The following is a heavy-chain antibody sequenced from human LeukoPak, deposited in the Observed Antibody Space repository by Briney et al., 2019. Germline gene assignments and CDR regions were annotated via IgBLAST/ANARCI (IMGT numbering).Heavy chain of an antibody. Sequence: GESLKISCKGSGYSFTSYWISWVRQMPGKGLEWMGRIDPSDSYTNYRPSFQGHITISADKSISTAYLQWSSLKASDTAMYYCARTFTRRRAYFDYWGQGTLVTVSS. D-gene: IGHD3-16*01. CDR2: IDPSDSYT. CDR3: ARTFTRRRAYFDY. J-gene: IGHJ4*02. V-gene: IGHV5-10-1*01. CDR1: GYSFTSYW.